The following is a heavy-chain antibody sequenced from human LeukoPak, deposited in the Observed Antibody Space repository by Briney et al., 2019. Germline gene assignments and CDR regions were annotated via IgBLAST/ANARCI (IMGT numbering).Heavy chain of an antibody. CDR1: VGSFSGYY. J-gene: IGHJ4*02. CDR2: INHSGST. CDR3: ARGDSNFPFDY. Sequence: SETLSLTCAVYVGSFSGYYWSWIRQPPGKGLEWIGQINHSGSTNYNPSLKSRVTISVDTSKKQFSLKLNSVTAADTTVYYCARGDSNFPFDYWGQGTLVTVSS. V-gene: IGHV4-34*01. D-gene: IGHD4-11*01.